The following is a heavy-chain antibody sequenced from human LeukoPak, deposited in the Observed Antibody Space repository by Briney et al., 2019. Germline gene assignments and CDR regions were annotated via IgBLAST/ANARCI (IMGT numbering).Heavy chain of an antibody. J-gene: IGHJ5*02. D-gene: IGHD2-15*01. CDR3: AADECSGGICYSLGNWFDP. Sequence: SETLSLTCTVSGGSISSSSYYWGWIRQPPGKGLEWIGSISYSGGTYYNPSLKSRVTISVDTSKNQFSLKLSSVTVADTAVYYCAADECSGGICYSLGNWFDPWGQGTLVTVSS. CDR2: ISYSGGT. CDR1: GGSISSSSYY. V-gene: IGHV4-39*01.